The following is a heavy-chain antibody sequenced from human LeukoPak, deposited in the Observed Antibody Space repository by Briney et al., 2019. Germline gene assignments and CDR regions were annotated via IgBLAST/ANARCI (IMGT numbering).Heavy chain of an antibody. CDR3: ARSPRRLGYCSGGSCYYYYGMGV. J-gene: IGHJ6*02. CDR1: GGSFSGYY. CDR2: INHSGST. V-gene: IGHV4-34*01. Sequence: PSETLSLTCAATGGSFSGYYWSWIRQPPGKGLERIGEINHSGSTNYNPSLKSRVTISLDTSKNQFSLKLSSVTAADTAVYYCARSPRRLGYCSGGSCYYYYGMGVWGQGTTVTVSS. D-gene: IGHD2-15*01.